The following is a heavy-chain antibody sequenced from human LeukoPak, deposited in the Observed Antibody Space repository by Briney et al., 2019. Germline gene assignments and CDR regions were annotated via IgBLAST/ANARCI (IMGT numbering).Heavy chain of an antibody. CDR1: GFTFDDYA. CDR2: ISWNSGSI. Sequence: GGSLRLSCAASGFTFDDYAMHWVRQAPGKGLEWVSGISWNSGSIGYADSVKGRFTISRDNAKNTLYLQMSSLRAEDTAVYYCARDSIADAFDIWGQGTMVTVSS. V-gene: IGHV3-9*01. J-gene: IGHJ3*02. CDR3: ARDSIADAFDI.